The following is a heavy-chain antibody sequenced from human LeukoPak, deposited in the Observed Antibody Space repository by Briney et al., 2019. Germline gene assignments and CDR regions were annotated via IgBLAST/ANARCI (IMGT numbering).Heavy chain of an antibody. Sequence: SETLSLTCTVSGGSISGGGYYCSWIRQHPGKCLEWIGYIYFSGSTDYNPSLKARVIISVDISNNQFSLKLSSVTAADTAVYYCARDNYYDSSNYYRPFDYWGQGILVTVSS. CDR2: IYFSGST. CDR3: ARDNYYDSSNYYRPFDY. D-gene: IGHD3-22*01. J-gene: IGHJ4*02. CDR1: GGSISGGGYY. V-gene: IGHV4-31*03.